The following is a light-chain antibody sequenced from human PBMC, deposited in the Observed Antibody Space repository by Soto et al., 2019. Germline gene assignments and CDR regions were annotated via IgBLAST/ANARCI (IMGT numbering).Light chain of an antibody. V-gene: IGKV1-5*01. Sequence: DIQMTQSPSTLSASVGDRVTITCRASQSSSWLAWYQQKPGKAPKLLIYDASTLEAGVPSRFSGRGSGTEFTLTISSLQRDDFATYYCQQYNTYWTFGQGTKVEIK. CDR1: QSSSW. CDR3: QQYNTYWT. CDR2: DAS. J-gene: IGKJ1*01.